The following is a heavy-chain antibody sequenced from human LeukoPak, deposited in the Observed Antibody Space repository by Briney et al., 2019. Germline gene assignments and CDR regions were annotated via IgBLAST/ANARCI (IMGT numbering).Heavy chain of an antibody. V-gene: IGHV4-34*01. CDR2: INHSGST. J-gene: IGHJ5*02. CDR1: GGSFSGYY. Sequence: SETLSLTCAVYGGSFSGYYWSWIRQPPGKGLEWIGEINHSGSTNYNPSLKSRVTISVDTSKNQFSLKLSSVTAADTAVYYCARAWGQVNWFDPWGQGTLVTVSS. D-gene: IGHD3-16*01. CDR3: ARAWGQVNWFDP.